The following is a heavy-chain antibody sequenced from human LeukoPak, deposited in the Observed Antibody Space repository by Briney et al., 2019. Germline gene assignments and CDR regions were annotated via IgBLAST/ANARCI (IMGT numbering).Heavy chain of an antibody. CDR2: ITSDGSGT. CDR1: GFTFSSYW. V-gene: IGHV3-74*01. D-gene: IGHD5-18*01. J-gene: IGHJ4*02. CDR3: ARVLVGTAKVFDY. Sequence: AGGSLRLSCATSGFTFSSYWMHWVRQAPGKGLVWVSRITSDGSGTSYADSVKGRFTISRDNAKNTLYLQMNSLRAEDTAVYYCARVLVGTAKVFDYWGQGTLVTVSS.